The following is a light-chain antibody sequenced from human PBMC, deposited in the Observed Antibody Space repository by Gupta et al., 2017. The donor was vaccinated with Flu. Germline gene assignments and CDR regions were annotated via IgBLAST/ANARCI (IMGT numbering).Light chain of an antibody. V-gene: IGKV3-15*01. Sequence: EIVMTQSPATLSLSPGERATLSYRASQSVSSNLAWYQQKPGQAPRLLISGASTRATGIPARFSGSGSGREFTLTINSLQSEDFAVYYWQQYNNWPRTFGQGTKVEIQ. CDR3: QQYNNWPRT. J-gene: IGKJ1*01. CDR2: GAS. CDR1: QSVSSN.